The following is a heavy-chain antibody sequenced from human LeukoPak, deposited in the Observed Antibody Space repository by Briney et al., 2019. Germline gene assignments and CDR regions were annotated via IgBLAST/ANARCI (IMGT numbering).Heavy chain of an antibody. Sequence: PGGSLRLSCAASGFTFSSYWMSWVRQAPGKVLEWVANIKQDGREKYYVDSVKDRFTTSRDTAKNSPYLQMNSLRAEDTAVYYCARSSSVLWWYLDYWGQGTLVTVSS. CDR1: GFTFSSYW. V-gene: IGHV3-7*01. CDR2: IKQDGREK. D-gene: IGHD2-21*01. CDR3: ARSSSVLWWYLDY. J-gene: IGHJ4*02.